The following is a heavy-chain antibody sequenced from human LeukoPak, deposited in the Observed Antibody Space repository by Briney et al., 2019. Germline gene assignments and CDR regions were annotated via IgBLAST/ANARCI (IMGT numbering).Heavy chain of an antibody. J-gene: IGHJ4*02. CDR1: GGSISSYY. CDR2: IYYSGST. D-gene: IGHD2-15*01. V-gene: IGHV4-59*01. Sequence: PSETLSLTCTVSGGSISSYYWSWIRQPPGKGLEWIGYIYYSGSTNYNPSLKSRVTISVDTSKNQFSLNLSSVTAADTAVYYCARSICSGGSCYSDYWGQGTLVTVSS. CDR3: ARSICSGGSCYSDY.